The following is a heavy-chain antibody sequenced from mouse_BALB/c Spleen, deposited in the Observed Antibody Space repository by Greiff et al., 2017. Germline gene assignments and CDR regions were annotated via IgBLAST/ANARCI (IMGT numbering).Heavy chain of an antibody. V-gene: IGHV5-12-1*01. CDR2: ISSGGGST. CDR1: GFAFSSYD. Sequence: EVKLMESGGGLVKPGGSLKLSCAASGFAFSSYDMSWVRQTPEKRLEWVAYISSGGGSTYYPDTVKGRFTISRDNAKNTLYLQMSSLKSEDTAMYYCARRSQYGNYAMDYWGQGTSVTVSS. D-gene: IGHD2-10*02. J-gene: IGHJ4*01. CDR3: ARRSQYGNYAMDY.